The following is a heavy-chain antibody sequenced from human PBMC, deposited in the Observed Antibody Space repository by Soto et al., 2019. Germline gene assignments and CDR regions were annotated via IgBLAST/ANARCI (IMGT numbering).Heavy chain of an antibody. CDR3: ARDIMLAGPS. V-gene: IGHV1-69*13. J-gene: IGHJ4*02. CDR2: IIPIFGTA. D-gene: IGHD2-8*01. Sequence: GASVKVSCKDSGGTFSSYAISWVRQAPGQGLEWMGGIIPIFGTANYAQKFQGRVTITADESTSTAYMELSSLRSEDTAVYYCARDIMLAGPSWGQGTLVTVSS. CDR1: GGTFSSYA.